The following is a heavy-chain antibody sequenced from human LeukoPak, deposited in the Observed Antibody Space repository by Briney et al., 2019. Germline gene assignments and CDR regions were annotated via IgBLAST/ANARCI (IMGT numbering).Heavy chain of an antibody. CDR1: GYTLSNYA. V-gene: IGHV1-3*01. Sequence: ASVKVSCKASGYTLSNYALHWVRQAPGQRPEWMGWTNGATGDTTFSQDFEGRLTIAIDTSATTAYMELSSLRSEDTAVYYCARSPGGNARMWLDHWGQGTLVNVSS. J-gene: IGHJ4*02. CDR3: ARSPGGNARMWLDH. D-gene: IGHD4-23*01. CDR2: TNGATGDT.